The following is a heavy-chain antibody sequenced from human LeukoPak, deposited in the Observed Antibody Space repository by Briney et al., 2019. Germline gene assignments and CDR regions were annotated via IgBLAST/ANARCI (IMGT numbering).Heavy chain of an antibody. V-gene: IGHV3-21*01. CDR2: ISSSSSYI. Sequence: GRSLRLSCAASGFIFSSYSMDWVRQAPGKGLEWVSSISSSSSYIYYADSVKGRFTISRDNAKNSLYLQMNSLTVEDTAVYYCARSVGSYYGDLWGQGTLVTVSS. CDR3: ARSVGSYYGDL. J-gene: IGHJ5*02. D-gene: IGHD3-22*01. CDR1: GFIFSSYS.